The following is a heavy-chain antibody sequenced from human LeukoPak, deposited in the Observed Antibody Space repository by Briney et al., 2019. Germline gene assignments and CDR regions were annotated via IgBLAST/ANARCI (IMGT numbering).Heavy chain of an antibody. CDR2: INLNSGGT. V-gene: IGHV1-2*02. CDR3: ASGTVVKGVYYYYYMDV. J-gene: IGHJ6*03. CDR1: GYTFTDYY. D-gene: IGHD4-23*01. Sequence: GASVKVSCKASGYTFTDYYMHWVRQAPGQGLEWMGWINLNSGGTKYEQKFQVRVTMTRDTSVSTAYMELSSLRSEDTAVYYCASGTVVKGVYYYYYMDVWGKGTTVTVSS.